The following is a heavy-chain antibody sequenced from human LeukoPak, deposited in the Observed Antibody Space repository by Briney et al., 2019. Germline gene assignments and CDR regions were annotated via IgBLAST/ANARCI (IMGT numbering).Heavy chain of an antibody. CDR3: ARTEAAAMPSNAFDI. CDR1: GGSFSGYY. CDR2: INHSGST. V-gene: IGHV4-34*01. D-gene: IGHD2-2*01. J-gene: IGHJ4*02. Sequence: SETLSLTCAVYGGSFSGYYWSWIRQPPGKGLEWIGEINHSGSTNYNPSLKSRVTISVDTSKNQFSLKLSSVTAADTAVYYCARTEAAAMPSNAFDIWGQGTLVTVSS.